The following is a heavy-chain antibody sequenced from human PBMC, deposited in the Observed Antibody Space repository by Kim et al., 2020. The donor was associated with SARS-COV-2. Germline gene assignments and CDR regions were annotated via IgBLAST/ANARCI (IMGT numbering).Heavy chain of an antibody. V-gene: IGHV4-61*01. CDR1: GGSVSSGSYY. J-gene: IGHJ3*02. D-gene: IGHD3-16*01. CDR2: IYYSGST. CDR3: ARVARGRAFDI. Sequence: SETLSLTCTVSGGSVSSGSYYWSWIRQPPGKGLEWIGYIYYSGSTNYNPSLKSRVTISVDTSKNQFSLKLSSVTAADTAVYYCARVARGRAFDIWGQGTMVTVSS.